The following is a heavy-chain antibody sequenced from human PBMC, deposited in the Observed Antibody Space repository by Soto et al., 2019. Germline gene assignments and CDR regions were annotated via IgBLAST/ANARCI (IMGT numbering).Heavy chain of an antibody. J-gene: IGHJ4*02. Sequence: QVQLVGSGGGVVQPGTSLRLSCAASGFTFSIYAMHWVRQAPEKGLEWVAVISSDGTNKNHADSVRGRFRISRDNSNNIMHLQMDNMRVDDTGVYYCARSNSEGGWGPFDYWGQGNLVTVSS. V-gene: IGHV3-30-3*01. CDR3: ARSNSEGGWGPFDY. CDR2: ISSDGTNK. CDR1: GFTFSIYA. D-gene: IGHD1-26*01.